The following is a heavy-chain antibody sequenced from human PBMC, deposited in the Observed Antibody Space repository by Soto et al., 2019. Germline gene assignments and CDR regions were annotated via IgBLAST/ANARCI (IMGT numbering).Heavy chain of an antibody. Sequence: QVQLVQSGAEVKKPESSVKVSCKAPGGTFSTYAISWVRQAPGQGLEWMGGIIPMFGTANYAQRFQDRVTVTAAEATNTVDMELSSLSSEDTAVYFCASGIQLWLRRINNGYSGWGQGTLVTVSS. CDR2: IIPMFGTA. CDR1: GGTFSTYA. CDR3: ASGIQLWLRRINNGYSG. V-gene: IGHV1-69*12. D-gene: IGHD5-18*01. J-gene: IGHJ4*02.